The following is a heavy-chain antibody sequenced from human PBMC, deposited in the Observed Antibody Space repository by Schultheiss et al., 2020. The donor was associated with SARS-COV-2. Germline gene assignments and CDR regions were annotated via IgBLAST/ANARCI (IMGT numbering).Heavy chain of an antibody. CDR3: AAVGRSGGGWFDP. V-gene: IGHV1-58*01. Sequence: SVKVSCKASGFTFTSSAVQWVRQARGQRLEWIGWIVVGSGNTNYAQKFQERVTITRDMSTSTAYMELSSLRSEDTAVYYCAAVGRSGGGWFDPWGQGTLVTVSS. CDR1: GFTFTSSA. D-gene: IGHD3-3*01. J-gene: IGHJ5*02. CDR2: IVVGSGNT.